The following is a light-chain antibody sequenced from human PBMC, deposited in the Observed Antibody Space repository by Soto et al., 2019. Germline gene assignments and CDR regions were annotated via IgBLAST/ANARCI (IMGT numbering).Light chain of an antibody. V-gene: IGKV3D-15*01. J-gene: IGKJ4*01. CDR1: QSVDND. CDR3: QQYKNWPLT. CDR2: DAS. Sequence: EIVMTQSPATLSVSPGDRATLSCRASQSVDNDLAWYQQKPGQPPRLLIYDASTRATGIPARFSGSQSGTEFTLTISSLLSEDFAVYFCQQYKNWPLTFGGGTKVETK.